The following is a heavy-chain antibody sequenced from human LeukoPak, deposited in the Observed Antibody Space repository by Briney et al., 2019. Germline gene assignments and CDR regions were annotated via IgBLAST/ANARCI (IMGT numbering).Heavy chain of an antibody. D-gene: IGHD2-21*02. Sequence: GXSLKISCRGSGYSFTSYGISWVRQAPGQGLEWMGWISAYNGNTNYAQKLQGRVTMTTDTSTSTAYMELRSLRSDDTAVYYCARDLLEHIVVVTAIPAGYWGQGTLVTVSS. CDR3: ARDLLEHIVVVTAIPAGY. J-gene: IGHJ4*02. CDR2: ISAYNGNT. V-gene: IGHV1-18*01. CDR1: GYSFTSYG.